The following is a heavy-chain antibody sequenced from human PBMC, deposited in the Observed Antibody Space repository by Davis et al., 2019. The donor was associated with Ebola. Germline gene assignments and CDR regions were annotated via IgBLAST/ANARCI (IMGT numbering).Heavy chain of an antibody. CDR1: GFTFRNYG. CDR2: IWFDGTNQ. V-gene: IGHV3-33*01. J-gene: IGHJ4*02. Sequence: GESLKISCAASGFTFRNYGMQWVRQAPGKGLEWVAVIWFDGTNQYYADSVRGRFIISRDNSKNTLYLQMNGLRAEDTAVYYCARDPTNYGSEDYFAKNYFDSWGQGTLVTVSS. D-gene: IGHD3-10*01. CDR3: ARDPTNYGSEDYFAKNYFDS.